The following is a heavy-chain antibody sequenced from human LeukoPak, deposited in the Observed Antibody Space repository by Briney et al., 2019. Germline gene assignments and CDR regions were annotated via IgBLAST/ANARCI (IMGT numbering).Heavy chain of an antibody. CDR2: ISSSSSYI. CDR1: GFTFSSYS. D-gene: IGHD2-2*01. Sequence: GGSLRLSCAASGFTFSSYSMNWVRQAPGKGLEWVSSISSSSSYIYYADSVKGRFTISRDNSKNTLYLQMNSLRAEDTAVYYCAKDQVVPAAEADYWGQGTLVTVSS. J-gene: IGHJ4*02. CDR3: AKDQVVPAAEADY. V-gene: IGHV3-21*04.